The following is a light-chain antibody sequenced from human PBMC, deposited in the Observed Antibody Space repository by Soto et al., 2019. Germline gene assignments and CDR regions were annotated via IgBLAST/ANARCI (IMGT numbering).Light chain of an antibody. J-gene: IGLJ3*02. CDR3: TSYTSSSTVL. CDR2: DVS. Sequence: QSALTQPASVSGSPGQSITISCTGTSSDVGGYNYVSWYQQHPGKAPKLMIYDVSNRHSGISNRFSGSKAGNTASLTIFGLQGEDEAYYYCTSYTSSSTVLFGGGTKLTVL. V-gene: IGLV2-14*01. CDR1: SSDVGGYNY.